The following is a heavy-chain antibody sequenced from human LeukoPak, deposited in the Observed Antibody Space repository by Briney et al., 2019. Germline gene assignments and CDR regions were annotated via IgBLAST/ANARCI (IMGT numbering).Heavy chain of an antibody. J-gene: IGHJ5*02. D-gene: IGHD3-3*01. V-gene: IGHV1-2*02. CDR1: GCTFTGYY. CDR2: INPNIGGT. Sequence: ASVKVSCKASGCTFTGYYIHWVRQAPGQGLEWMGWINPNIGGTSFAQKFHGRVTMTRDTSITTAYMELTRLRSDDTAVYYCARGGEYYDFRSGYYTWFDPWGQGTLVIVSS. CDR3: ARGGEYYDFRSGYYTWFDP.